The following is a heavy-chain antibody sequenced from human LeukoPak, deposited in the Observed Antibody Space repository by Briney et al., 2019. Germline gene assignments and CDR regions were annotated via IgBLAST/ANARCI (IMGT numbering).Heavy chain of an antibody. Sequence: GASVKVSCKASGGTFSSYAISWVRQAPGQGLEWMGRIIPILGIANYAQKFQGRVTITADKSTSTAYMELSSLRSEDTAVYYCARNGEYTAARATHDYWGQGTLVTVSS. CDR2: IIPILGIA. CDR3: ARNGEYTAARATHDY. J-gene: IGHJ4*02. CDR1: GGTFSSYA. V-gene: IGHV1-69*04. D-gene: IGHD6-6*01.